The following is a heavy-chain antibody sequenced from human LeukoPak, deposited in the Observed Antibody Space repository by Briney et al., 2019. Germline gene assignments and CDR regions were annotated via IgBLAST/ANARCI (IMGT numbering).Heavy chain of an antibody. V-gene: IGHV3-30-3*01. CDR2: ISYDGSNK. D-gene: IGHD5-18*01. CDR3: AREYGEYSYVCY. J-gene: IGHJ4*02. CDR1: GFTFSSYA. Sequence: GGSLRLSCAASGFTFSSYAMHWVRQAPGKGLEWVAVISYDGSNKYYADSVKGRFTISRDNSKNTLYLQMNSLRAEDTAVYYCAREYGEYSYVCYWGQGTLVTVSS.